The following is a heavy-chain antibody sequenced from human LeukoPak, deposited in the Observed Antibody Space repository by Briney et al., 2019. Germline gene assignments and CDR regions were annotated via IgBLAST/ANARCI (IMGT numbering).Heavy chain of an antibody. D-gene: IGHD1-26*01. CDR1: GFTLSTNA. V-gene: IGHV3-23*01. J-gene: IGHJ4*02. CDR3: AKDVGKWESLHFFDY. CDR2: ISGSGAST. Sequence: GGSLRLSCLTSGFTLSTNAMSWVRQAPGKGLEWISGISGSGASTYYADSVKGRFTISRDDSRNTLYLQMNSLRGDDTVVYYCAKDVGKWESLHFFDYWGQGTLVTVSS.